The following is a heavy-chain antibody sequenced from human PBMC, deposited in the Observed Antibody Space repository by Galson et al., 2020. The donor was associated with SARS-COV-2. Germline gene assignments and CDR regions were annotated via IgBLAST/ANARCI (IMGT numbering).Heavy chain of an antibody. CDR2: MSPSSGGT. J-gene: IGHJ4*02. Sequence: ASVKVSCKASGYTFTGNYIHWVRQAPGQGLEWMGWMSPSSGGTKSAQKFQGRVTMTRDTSISTAYMELSRLTSDDTAVYYCAREGLAAAGIKSLDFWGQGTLVTVSS. CDR3: AREGLAAAGIKSLDF. CDR1: GYTFTGNY. V-gene: IGHV1-2*02. D-gene: IGHD6-13*01.